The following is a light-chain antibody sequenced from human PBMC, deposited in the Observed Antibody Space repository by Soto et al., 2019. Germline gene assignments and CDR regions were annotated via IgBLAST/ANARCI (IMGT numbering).Light chain of an antibody. CDR3: QQSYSTPLT. V-gene: IGKV1-39*01. J-gene: IGKJ4*01. CDR2: AAP. Sequence: DIQMTQSPSSLSASVGDRVTITCRASQSISSYLNWYQQKPGKAHKLLLYAAPSLQSGVPSRFSGSGSGTDFTLTISSLQPEDFATYYCQQSYSTPLTVGGGTKVESK. CDR1: QSISSY.